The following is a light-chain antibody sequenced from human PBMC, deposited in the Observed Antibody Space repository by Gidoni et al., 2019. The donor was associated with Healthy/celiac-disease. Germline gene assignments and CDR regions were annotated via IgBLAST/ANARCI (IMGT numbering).Light chain of an antibody. J-gene: IGLJ2*01. CDR1: SSDVGGYNY. V-gene: IGLV2-14*03. CDR2: DVS. CDR3: SSYTSSSTLGV. Sequence: QSALTQPASVSGSPGQSITISCTGTSSDVGGYNYVSWSQQHPGKAPKLMIYDVSNRPSGVSNRFSGSKSGNTASLTISGLQAEDEADYYCSSYTSSSTLGVVGGGTKLTVL.